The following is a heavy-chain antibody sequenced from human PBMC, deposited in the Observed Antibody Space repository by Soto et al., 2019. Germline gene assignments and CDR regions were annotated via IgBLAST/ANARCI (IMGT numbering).Heavy chain of an antibody. CDR2: ISHSGST. Sequence: QLQLQESGSGLVKPSQTLSLTCAVSGGSISSGGYSWSWIRQSPGKGLEWIGYISHSGSTYYNPSLKSRVIIAVDRSKNQFSLKLSSVTAADTAMYYCASGSRVPHYWGQGTLVTVSS. V-gene: IGHV4-30-2*06. CDR3: ASGSRVPHY. J-gene: IGHJ4*02. D-gene: IGHD6-6*01. CDR1: GGSISSGGYS.